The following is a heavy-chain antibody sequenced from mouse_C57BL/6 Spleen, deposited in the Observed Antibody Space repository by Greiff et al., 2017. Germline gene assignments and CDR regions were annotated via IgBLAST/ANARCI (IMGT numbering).Heavy chain of an antibody. CDR2: FYPGGGSI. CDR1: GYTFTEYT. Sequence: QVQLKQSGAELVKPGASVTLSCKASGYTFTEYTIHWVKQRSGQGLEWIGWFYPGGGSIKYNEKFKDKATLTANKSSSTVYMELSSLTSEDAAVYFCARNEDKWLYYFDYWGQGTTLTVSS. J-gene: IGHJ2*01. V-gene: IGHV1-62-2*01. D-gene: IGHD1-3*01. CDR3: ARNEDKWLYYFDY.